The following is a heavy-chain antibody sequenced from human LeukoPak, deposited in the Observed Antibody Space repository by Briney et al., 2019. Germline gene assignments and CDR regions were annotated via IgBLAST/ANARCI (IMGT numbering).Heavy chain of an antibody. CDR3: ARTTVGTYYYYYYMDV. CDR1: GGSISSSNW. J-gene: IGHJ6*03. CDR2: IYHSGST. Sequence: SETLSLTCAVSGGSISSSNWWSWVRQPPGKGLEWIGEIYHSGSTNYNPSLKSRVTISVDTSKNQFSLKLSSVTAADTAVYYCARTTVGTYYYYYYMDVWGKGTTATVSS. D-gene: IGHD4-17*01. V-gene: IGHV4-4*02.